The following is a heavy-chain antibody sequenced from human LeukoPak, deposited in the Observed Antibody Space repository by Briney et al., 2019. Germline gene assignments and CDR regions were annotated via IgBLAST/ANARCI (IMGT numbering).Heavy chain of an antibody. J-gene: IGHJ5*02. D-gene: IGHD3-10*01. CDR1: GGSISSYY. CDR2: IYYSGST. V-gene: IGHV4-59*12. Sequence: SETLSLTCTVSGGSISSYYWSWIRQPPGKGLEWIGYIYYSGSTNYNPSLKSRVTISVDTPKNQFSLKLSSVTAADTAVYYCARKLWFGEFDWFDPWGQGTLVTVSS. CDR3: ARKLWFGEFDWFDP.